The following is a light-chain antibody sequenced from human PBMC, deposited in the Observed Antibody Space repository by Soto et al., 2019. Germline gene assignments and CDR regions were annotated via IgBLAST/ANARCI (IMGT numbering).Light chain of an antibody. Sequence: AIQVTPSPSSLSASVGDRVTNTCRASQEIRGALAWYQQKPVKAPNLLIYDVSTLESGVPSRFSASGSGTEFTLTISSLQPEDFGTYYCQQFNSYPITFGHGTRLEIK. CDR2: DVS. V-gene: IGKV1-13*02. J-gene: IGKJ5*01. CDR1: QEIRGA. CDR3: QQFNSYPIT.